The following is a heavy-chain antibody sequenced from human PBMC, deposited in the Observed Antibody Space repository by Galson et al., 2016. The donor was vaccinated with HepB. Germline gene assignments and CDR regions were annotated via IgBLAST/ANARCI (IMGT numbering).Heavy chain of an antibody. D-gene: IGHD6-25*01. CDR1: GFTFSDYY. V-gene: IGHV3-11*06. J-gene: IGHJ4*02. CDR2: ISTSSTYT. CDR3: VRGAAAPLADY. Sequence: SLRLSCAASGFTFSDYYMSWMRQAPGKGLEWVSYISTSSTYTHYAASVKGRFTISRDNAKNSLYLQMNSLRAEDTAVYYCVRGAAAPLADYWGQGTLVSVSS.